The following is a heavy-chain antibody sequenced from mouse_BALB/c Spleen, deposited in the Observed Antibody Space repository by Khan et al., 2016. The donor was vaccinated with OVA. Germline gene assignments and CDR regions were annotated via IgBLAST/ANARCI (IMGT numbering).Heavy chain of an antibody. J-gene: IGHJ3*01. D-gene: IGHD2-1*01. CDR3: AREGYNGNYRACFAY. CDR1: GYTFTSYY. CDR2: IYPGNINT. V-gene: IGHV1S56*01. Sequence: VQLVESGPDLVKPGASVRISCKASGYTFTSYYIHWVKQRPGQGLEWIGWIYPGNINTKYNEKFKGKATLTADKSSSTAYMQLSSLTSEDSAVYFCAREGYNGNYRACFAYWGQGTLVTVSA.